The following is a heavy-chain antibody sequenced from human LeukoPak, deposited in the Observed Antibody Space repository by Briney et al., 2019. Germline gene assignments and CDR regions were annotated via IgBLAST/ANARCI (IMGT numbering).Heavy chain of an antibody. V-gene: IGHV3-15*01. CDR2: IKSKTDGGTT. CDR1: GXTFSNAW. Sequence: GGSLRLSCAASGXTFSNAWMSWVRQAPGKGREWVGRIKSKTDGGTTDYAAPVKGRFTISRDDSKNTLYLQMNSLKTEDTAVYYCTTSNQYYDILTGYYWGQGTLVTVSS. CDR3: TTSNQYYDILTGYY. J-gene: IGHJ4*02. D-gene: IGHD3-9*01.